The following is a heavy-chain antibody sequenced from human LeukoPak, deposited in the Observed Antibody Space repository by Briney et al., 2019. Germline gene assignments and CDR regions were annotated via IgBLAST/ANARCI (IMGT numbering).Heavy chain of an antibody. V-gene: IGHV4-34*01. Sequence: SETLSLTCAVYGGSFSGYYWSWIRQPPGKGLEWIGEINHSGSTNYNPSLKSRVTISVDTSKNQFSLKLSSVTAADTAVYYCARSPKYYSSGSLGYFDYWGQGTLVTVSS. J-gene: IGHJ4*02. CDR3: ARSPKYYSSGSLGYFDY. CDR1: GGSFSGYY. CDR2: INHSGST. D-gene: IGHD3-22*01.